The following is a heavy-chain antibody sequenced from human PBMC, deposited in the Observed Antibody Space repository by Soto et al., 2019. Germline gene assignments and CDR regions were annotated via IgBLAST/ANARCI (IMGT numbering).Heavy chain of an antibody. CDR3: AKGESKGVTRYYYYGMDV. Sequence: GGSLRLSCAASGFTFSSYGMHWVRQAPGKGLEWVAVISYDGSNKYYADSVKGRFTISRDNSKNTLYLQMNSLRAEDTAVYYCAKGESKGVTRYYYYGMDVWGQGTTVTVSS. CDR1: GFTFSSYG. D-gene: IGHD4-4*01. V-gene: IGHV3-30*18. CDR2: ISYDGSNK. J-gene: IGHJ6*02.